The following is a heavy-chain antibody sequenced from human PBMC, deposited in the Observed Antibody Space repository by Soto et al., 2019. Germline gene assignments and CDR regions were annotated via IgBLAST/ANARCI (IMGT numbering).Heavy chain of an antibody. D-gene: IGHD2-15*01. CDR3: AKAPPVVAANEGAFDT. V-gene: IGHV5-10-1*01. CDR1: GYSFTSYW. Sequence: RGESLKISCKGSGYSFTSYWISWVRQMPGKGLEWMGRIDPSDSYTNYSPSFQGHVTISADKSISTAYLQWSSLKASDTAMYYCAKAPPVVAANEGAFDTWGQGTMVTVSS. J-gene: IGHJ3*02. CDR2: IDPSDSYT.